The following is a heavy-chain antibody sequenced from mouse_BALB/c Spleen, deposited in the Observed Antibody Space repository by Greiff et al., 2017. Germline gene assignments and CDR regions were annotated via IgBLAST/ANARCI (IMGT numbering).Heavy chain of an antibody. J-gene: IGHJ2*01. CDR3: ARDQGD. CDR2: ISYDGSN. Sequence: EVKLQESGPGLVKPSQSLSLTCSVTGYSITSGYYWNWIRQFPGNKLEWMGYISYDGSNNYNPSLKNRISITRDTSKNQFFLKLNSVTTEDTATYYCARDQGDWGQGTTLTVSS. CDR1: GYSITSGYY. D-gene: IGHD3-2*02. V-gene: IGHV3-6*02.